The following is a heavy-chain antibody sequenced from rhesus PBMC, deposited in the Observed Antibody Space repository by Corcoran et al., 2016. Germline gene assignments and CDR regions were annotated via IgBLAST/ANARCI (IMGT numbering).Heavy chain of an antibody. J-gene: IGHJ3*01. CDR3: ATTLVYAFDF. Sequence: EVQLVQSGAEVKKPGASVKISCKASGYTFTDYYLHWVRQAPGKGLEWMVRGLPENSATIPAQQFQDRVPIPAAPSTDTAFMELSSLRSEDTAVYYCATTLVYAFDFWGQGLRVTVSS. CDR2: GLPENSAT. CDR1: GYTFTDYY. V-gene: IGHV1-111*02.